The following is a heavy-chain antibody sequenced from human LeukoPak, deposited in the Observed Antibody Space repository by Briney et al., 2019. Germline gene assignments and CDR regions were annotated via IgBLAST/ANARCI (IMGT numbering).Heavy chain of an antibody. D-gene: IGHD5-24*01. CDR1: GYSFTSYW. Sequence: GESLKISCKGSGYSFTSYWIGWVRQMPGKGLEWMGIIYPGDSDTRYSPSFQGQVTISADKSINTAYLQWNTLKASDSAMYYCARHAIEGATRSDYDYWGQGSLVTVSS. CDR3: ARHAIEGATRSDYDY. CDR2: IYPGDSDT. J-gene: IGHJ4*02. V-gene: IGHV5-51*01.